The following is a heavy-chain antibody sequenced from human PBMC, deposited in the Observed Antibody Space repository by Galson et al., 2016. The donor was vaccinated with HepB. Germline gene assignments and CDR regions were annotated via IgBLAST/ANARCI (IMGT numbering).Heavy chain of an antibody. CDR2: IYYRGNT. Sequence: TLSLTCTVSGGSISNYYWSWIRQPPGKGLEWIGYIYYRGNTNYNTSLKSRVTMSVDTSKNQFSLKLSSVTAADTAVYYCARATISSSSLFDYWGQGALVTVSS. V-gene: IGHV4-59*01. CDR3: ARATISSSSLFDY. CDR1: GGSISNYY. D-gene: IGHD6-13*01. J-gene: IGHJ4*02.